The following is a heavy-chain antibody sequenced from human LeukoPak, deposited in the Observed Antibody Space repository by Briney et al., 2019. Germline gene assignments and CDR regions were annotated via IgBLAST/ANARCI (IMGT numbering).Heavy chain of an antibody. Sequence: PSETLSLTRAVYGGSFSGYYWSWIRQPPGKGLEWIGEINHSGSTNYNPSLKSRVTISVDTSKNQFSLKLGSATAADTAVYYCARGFNDILTGYYYFDYWGQGTPVTVSS. D-gene: IGHD3-9*01. J-gene: IGHJ4*02. CDR1: GGSFSGYY. CDR2: INHSGST. CDR3: ARGFNDILTGYYYFDY. V-gene: IGHV4-34*01.